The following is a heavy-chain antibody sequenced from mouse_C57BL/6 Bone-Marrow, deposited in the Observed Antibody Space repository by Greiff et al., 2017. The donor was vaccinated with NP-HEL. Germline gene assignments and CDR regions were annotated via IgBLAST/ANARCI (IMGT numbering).Heavy chain of an antibody. Sequence: QVQLQQPGAELVKPGASVKLSCKASGYTFTSYWMQWVKQRPGQGLEWIGEIDPSDSYTNYNQKFKGKATLTVDTSSSTAYMQLSSLTSEDSAVYYCARAAFSTTVVGSFDYWGQGTTLTVSS. D-gene: IGHD1-1*01. J-gene: IGHJ2*01. CDR1: GYTFTSYW. CDR3: ARAAFSTTVVGSFDY. CDR2: IDPSDSYT. V-gene: IGHV1-50*01.